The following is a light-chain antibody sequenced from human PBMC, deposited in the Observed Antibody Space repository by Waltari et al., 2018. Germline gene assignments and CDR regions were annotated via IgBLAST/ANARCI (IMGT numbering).Light chain of an antibody. CDR1: QSVSNNY. CDR3: QQYGRSPRT. CDR2: GAS. Sequence: IVLTQSPDTLSLSPGERATLFCRAGQSVSNNYLAWYKHKPGQAPRLLINGASTRATGIPGRFTGSGSGTEFTLAITRLEAEDFAVYFCQQYGRSPRTFGQGTKLEIK. J-gene: IGKJ2*01. V-gene: IGKV3-20*01.